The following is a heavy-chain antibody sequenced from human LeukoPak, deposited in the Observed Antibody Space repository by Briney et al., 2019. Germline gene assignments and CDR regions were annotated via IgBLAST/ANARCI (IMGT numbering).Heavy chain of an antibody. CDR3: ATRLRGNYLYYYYYYYMDV. J-gene: IGHJ6*03. V-gene: IGHV4-39*01. Sequence: PSETLSLTCAVYGGSISGYYWGWIRQHPGKGLEWIGSIYYSGSTYYNPSLKSRVTLSVDTSKNQFSLKLSSVTAADTAVYYCATRLRGNYLYYYYYYYMDVWGKGTTVTVSS. D-gene: IGHD4-11*01. CDR1: GGSISGYY. CDR2: IYYSGST.